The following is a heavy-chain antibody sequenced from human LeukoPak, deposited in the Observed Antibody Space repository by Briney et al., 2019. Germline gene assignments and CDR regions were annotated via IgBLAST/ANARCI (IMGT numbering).Heavy chain of an antibody. J-gene: IGHJ4*02. CDR1: GFTLSSYA. CDR2: ISVSGNT. Sequence: QPGGSLRLSCAASGFTLSSYAMSWVRQGPGKGLEWVSAISVSGNTYHADSVKGRFTISRDSSKNTLYLQMNGLRAGDAAVYYCAKAPVTTCSGAYCYPFDYWSQGTLVTVSS. CDR3: AKAPVTTCSGAYCYPFDY. V-gene: IGHV3-23*01. D-gene: IGHD2-15*01.